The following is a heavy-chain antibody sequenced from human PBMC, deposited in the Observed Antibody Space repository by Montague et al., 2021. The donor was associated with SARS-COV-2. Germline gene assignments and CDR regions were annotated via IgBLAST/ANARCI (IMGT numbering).Heavy chain of an antibody. CDR2: INSDGSST. D-gene: IGHD2-2*02. V-gene: IGHV3-74*01. J-gene: IGHJ6*02. CDR1: GFTFSSYW. CDR3: ARDQPIAVVPAAIRGYYYYGMDV. Sequence: SLRLSCAASGFTFSSYWMHWVRQAPGKGLVWVSRINSDGSSTSYADSVKGRFTISRDNAKNTLYLQMNSLRAEDTAVYYCARDQPIAVVPAAIRGYYYYGMDVWGQGTTVTVSS.